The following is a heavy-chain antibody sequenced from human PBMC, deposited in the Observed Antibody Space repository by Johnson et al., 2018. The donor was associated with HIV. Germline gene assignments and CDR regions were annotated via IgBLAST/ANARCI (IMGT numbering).Heavy chain of an antibody. CDR3: ARALRWPNAFDI. Sequence: QVQLVESGGGEVQPGGSLRLSCAASRFTFNSYDMNWVRQAPGKGLEWVSVIYSGGSTYYADSVKGRFTISRDNAKNSLYLQMSSLRAEDTTIYYCARALRWPNAFDIWGQGTLVTVSS. J-gene: IGHJ3*02. CDR2: IYSGGST. D-gene: IGHD4-23*01. CDR1: RFTFNSYD. V-gene: IGHV3-NL1*01.